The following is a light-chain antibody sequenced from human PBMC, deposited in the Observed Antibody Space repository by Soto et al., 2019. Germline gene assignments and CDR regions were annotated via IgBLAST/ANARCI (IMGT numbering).Light chain of an antibody. Sequence: QSALPQSPSASGSPGQSVTISCTGTSSDVGNYQYVSWYQQHPGKAPKLMIYEVSKRPSGVPDRVSGSKSGNTASLTVSGRQAEDEADYYCSSYAGSNNGVFGGRTKLTVL. V-gene: IGLV2-8*01. J-gene: IGLJ3*02. CDR1: SSDVGNYQY. CDR3: SSYAGSNNGV. CDR2: EVS.